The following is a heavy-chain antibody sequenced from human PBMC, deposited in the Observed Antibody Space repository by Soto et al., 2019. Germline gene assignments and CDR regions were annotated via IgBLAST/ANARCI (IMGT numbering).Heavy chain of an antibody. D-gene: IGHD3-10*01. Sequence: GWSLRLACASSVFTFISYAMSWVRQAPGKGLEWVSAISGSGGSTYYADSVKGRFTISRDNSKNTLYLQMNSLRAEDTAVYYCAKNRDSGFWGMDVWGQGTAVTVSS. V-gene: IGHV3-23*01. J-gene: IGHJ6*02. CDR3: AKNRDSGFWGMDV. CDR2: ISGSGGST. CDR1: VFTFISYA.